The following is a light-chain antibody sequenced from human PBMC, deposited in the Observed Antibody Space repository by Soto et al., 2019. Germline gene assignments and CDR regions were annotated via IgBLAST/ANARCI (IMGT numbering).Light chain of an antibody. CDR1: QSISSW. V-gene: IGKV1-5*03. Sequence: DIQITQSPATLSASVGDRVTITCRASQSISSWLAWYQQKPGKAPKLLIYKASSLESGVPSRFSGSGSGTEFTLTISSLQPDDFAVYYCQQYNNWPPITFGQGTRLEIK. CDR2: KAS. CDR3: QQYNNWPPIT. J-gene: IGKJ5*01.